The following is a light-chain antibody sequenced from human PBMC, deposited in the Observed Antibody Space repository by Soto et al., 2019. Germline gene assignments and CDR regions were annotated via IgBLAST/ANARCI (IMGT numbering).Light chain of an antibody. V-gene: IGKV4-1*01. Sequence: DIVMTQSPDSLAVSLGERATINCKSSQSVLYSSNSKNYLAWYQQKPGQPPKLLIYWASTRESGVPERFSGSGSGTDFTLTISSLQAEDVAVYYCQQYYGTPFTFGPGTKVDVK. CDR1: QSVLYSSNSKNY. CDR3: QQYYGTPFT. CDR2: WAS. J-gene: IGKJ3*01.